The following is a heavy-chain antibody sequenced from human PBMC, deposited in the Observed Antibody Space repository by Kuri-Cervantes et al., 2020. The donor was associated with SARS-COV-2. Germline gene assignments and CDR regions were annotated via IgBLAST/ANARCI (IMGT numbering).Heavy chain of an antibody. V-gene: IGHV3-30-3*01. J-gene: IGHJ4*02. CDR2: ISYDGSNK. D-gene: IGHD6-6*01. Sequence: GESLKISCAASGFTFSSYAMHWVRQAPGKGLEWVAVISYDGSNKYYADSVKGRFTISRDNSKNTLYLQMNSLRAEDTAVYYCARDSLDSSSWEFDYWGQGTLVTVSS. CDR3: ARDSLDSSSWEFDY. CDR1: GFTFSSYA.